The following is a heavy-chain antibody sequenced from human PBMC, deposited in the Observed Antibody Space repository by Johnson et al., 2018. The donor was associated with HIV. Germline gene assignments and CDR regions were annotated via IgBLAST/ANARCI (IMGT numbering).Heavy chain of an antibody. V-gene: IGHV3-11*04. J-gene: IGHJ3*02. CDR3: ARDPHEWELLGGAFDI. Sequence: QVQLVESGGGLVKPGGSLRLSCAASGFTFSDYYMSWIRQAPGKGLAWVSYISSSGSTIYYADSVKGRFTISRDHSKNTLYLQMNSLRAEDTAVYYCARDPHEWELLGGAFDIWGQGTMVTVSS. CDR1: GFTFSDYY. D-gene: IGHD1-26*01. CDR2: ISSSGSTI.